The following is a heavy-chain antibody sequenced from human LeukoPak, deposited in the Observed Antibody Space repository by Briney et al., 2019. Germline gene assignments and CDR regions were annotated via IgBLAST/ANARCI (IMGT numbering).Heavy chain of an antibody. V-gene: IGHV4-59*01. J-gene: IGHJ6*03. Sequence: PSETLSLTCAVYGGSFSSYYWSWIRQPPGKGLEWIGYIYYSGSTNYNPSLKSRVTISVDTSKNQFSLKLSSVTAADTAVYYCAREVAATYYYYMDVWGKGTTVTVSS. D-gene: IGHD6-13*01. CDR1: GGSFSSYY. CDR2: IYYSGST. CDR3: AREVAATYYYYMDV.